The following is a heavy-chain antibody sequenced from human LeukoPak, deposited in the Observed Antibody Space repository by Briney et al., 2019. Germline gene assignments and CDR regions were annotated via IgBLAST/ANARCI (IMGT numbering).Heavy chain of an antibody. CDR1: GYTFTGYY. Sequence: ASVKVSCKASGYTFTGYYMHWVRQAPGQGLEWMGIINPSGGSTSYAQKFQGRVTMTRDMSTSTVYMELSSLRAEDTAVYYCAKDGVLFNYYPYYFDYWGQGTLVTVSS. CDR3: AKDGVLFNYYPYYFDY. J-gene: IGHJ4*02. V-gene: IGHV1-46*01. CDR2: INPSGGST. D-gene: IGHD3-22*01.